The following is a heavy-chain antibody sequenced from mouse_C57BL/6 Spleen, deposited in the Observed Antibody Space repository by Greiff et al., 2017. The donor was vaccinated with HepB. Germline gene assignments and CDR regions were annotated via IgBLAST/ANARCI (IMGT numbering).Heavy chain of an antibody. D-gene: IGHD1-3*01. Sequence: VQLQQSGAELVRPGASVKLSCTASGFNIKDYYMHWVKQRPEQGLEWIGRIDPEDGDTEYAPKFQGKATMTADTSSNTAYLQLSSLTSEDTAVYYCTTERSRSDWYFDVWGTGTTVTVSS. J-gene: IGHJ1*03. CDR3: TTERSRSDWYFDV. V-gene: IGHV14-1*01. CDR2: IDPEDGDT. CDR1: GFNIKDYY.